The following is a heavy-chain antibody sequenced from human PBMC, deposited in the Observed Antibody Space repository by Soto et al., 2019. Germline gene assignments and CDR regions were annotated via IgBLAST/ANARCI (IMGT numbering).Heavy chain of an antibody. J-gene: IGHJ4*02. CDR1: GFTFSSYD. CDR2: IGTAGDT. Sequence: GGSLRLSCAASGFTFSSYDMHWVRQATGKGLEWVSAIGTAGDTYYPGSVKGRFTISRENAKNSLYLQMNSLRAGDTAVYYCARGPYYYGSGSYRTSYFDYWGQGTLVTVSS. D-gene: IGHD3-10*01. V-gene: IGHV3-13*01. CDR3: ARGPYYYGSGSYRTSYFDY.